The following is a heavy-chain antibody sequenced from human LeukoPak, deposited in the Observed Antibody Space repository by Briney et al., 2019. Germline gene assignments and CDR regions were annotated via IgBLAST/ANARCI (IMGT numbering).Heavy chain of an antibody. J-gene: IGHJ4*02. Sequence: GGSLRLSCAASGFTFSYHWMTWVRQAPGKGLEWVANINPDGRTTNYVDSVKGRFTISRDNAKSSLYLQMNSLRAEDTAVYYCARDGSFDYWGQGTLVTVSS. CDR1: GFTFSYHW. CDR2: INPDGRTT. V-gene: IGHV3-7*01. CDR3: ARDGSFDY.